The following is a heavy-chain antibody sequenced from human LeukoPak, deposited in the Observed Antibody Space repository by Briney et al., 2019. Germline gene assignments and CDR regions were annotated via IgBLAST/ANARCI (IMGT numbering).Heavy chain of an antibody. V-gene: IGHV4-59*08. CDR3: AITTVTTIYFYFDL. CDR1: GGSISCYY. CDR2: IDYSERT. D-gene: IGHD4-17*01. J-gene: IGHJ2*01. Sequence: SETLSLTCTVSGGSISCYYWSWIRQPPGKGLEWIGYIDYSERTNYNPSLQSRVTISVDTSKNQFSLKMNSVTATDTAAYYCAITTVTTIYFYFDLWGRGTLVTVSS.